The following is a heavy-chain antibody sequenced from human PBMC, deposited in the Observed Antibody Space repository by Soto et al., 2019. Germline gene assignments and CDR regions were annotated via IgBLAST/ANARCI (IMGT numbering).Heavy chain of an antibody. J-gene: IGHJ4*02. V-gene: IGHV1-18*04. Sequence: ASVKVSCKASGYTFTSHGISWVRQAPGQGLEWMGWISAYNGNTNYAQKLQGRVTMTTDTSTSTAYMELRSLRSDDTAVYYCARWNPDDRTTDYWGQGTLVTVSS. D-gene: IGHD1-7*01. CDR2: ISAYNGNT. CDR1: GYTFTSHG. CDR3: ARWNPDDRTTDY.